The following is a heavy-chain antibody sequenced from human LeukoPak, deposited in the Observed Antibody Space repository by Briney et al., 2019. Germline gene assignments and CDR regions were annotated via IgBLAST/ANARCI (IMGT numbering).Heavy chain of an antibody. CDR2: IRRDGSDR. V-gene: IGHV3-30*02. CDR3: ARVSPGYSSGPGDY. J-gene: IGHJ4*02. Sequence: GGSLRLSCIPSGFTFRNYDMHWVRQAPGKGLEWVAFIRRDGSDRFHADSVKGRFTISRDNAKNSLYLQMNSLRAEDTAVYYCARVSPGYSSGPGDYWGQGTLVTVSS. CDR1: GFTFRNYD. D-gene: IGHD6-19*01.